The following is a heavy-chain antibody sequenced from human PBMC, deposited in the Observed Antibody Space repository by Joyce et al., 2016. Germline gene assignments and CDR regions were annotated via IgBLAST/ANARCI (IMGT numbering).Heavy chain of an antibody. D-gene: IGHD4-23*01. V-gene: IGHV5-51*01. Sequence: EVRLEQSRAEMRKFGESLKISCAVSGYNFASYYIGWVRQMPGKGLEWMGVMYPGDSDTTYSPAFQGLVTISVDKSISTAYLQWSSLRASDSAMYYCARQFRVHGGKGYFDLWGQGTLVTVSS. CDR3: ARQFRVHGGKGYFDL. J-gene: IGHJ4*02. CDR1: GYNFASYY. CDR2: MYPGDSDT.